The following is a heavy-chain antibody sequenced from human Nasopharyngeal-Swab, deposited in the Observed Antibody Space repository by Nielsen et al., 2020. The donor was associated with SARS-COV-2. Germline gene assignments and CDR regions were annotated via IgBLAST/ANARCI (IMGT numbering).Heavy chain of an antibody. CDR3: ARARPDIVVVPAALLFDP. Sequence: GESLKISCAASGFTFSIYDMHWVRQATGKGLEWVSAIGTAGDTYYPGSVKGRFTISRENAKNSLYLQMNSLRAGDTAVYYCARARPDIVVVPAALLFDPWGQGTLVTVSS. J-gene: IGHJ5*02. CDR2: IGTAGDT. V-gene: IGHV3-13*04. CDR1: GFTFSIYD. D-gene: IGHD2-2*01.